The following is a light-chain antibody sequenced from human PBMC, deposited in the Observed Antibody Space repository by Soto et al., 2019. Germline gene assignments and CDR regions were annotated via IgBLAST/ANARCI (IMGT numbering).Light chain of an antibody. J-gene: IGKJ1*01. Sequence: EILLTQSPATLSLSPGERATLSCRASQSVSSYLAWYQHKPGQAPRLLIYDASTRATGIPARFSGSGSGTDFTLTISSLQPDDFATYYCQQYNRTFGQGTKVEIK. CDR1: QSVSSY. CDR3: QQYNRT. CDR2: DAS. V-gene: IGKV3-11*01.